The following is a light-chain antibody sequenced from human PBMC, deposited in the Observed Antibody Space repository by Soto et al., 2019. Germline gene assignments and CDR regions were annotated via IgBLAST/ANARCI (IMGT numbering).Light chain of an antibody. V-gene: IGKV3-20*01. CDR2: GAS. CDR1: ESISRDY. CDR3: QQYGGVPYT. J-gene: IGKJ2*01. Sequence: EIVLTQSPGTLSLSPGQRATLSCRASESISRDYLAWYQQRLGQAPRLLIYGASSGATGIPDRFSGSGSGTDFTLTISILEPEDFAIYYCQQYGGVPYTFGQRTKLEIK.